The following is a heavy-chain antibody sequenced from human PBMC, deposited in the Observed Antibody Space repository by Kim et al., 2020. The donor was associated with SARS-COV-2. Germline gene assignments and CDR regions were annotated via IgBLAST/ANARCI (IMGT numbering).Heavy chain of an antibody. D-gene: IGHD6-13*01. Sequence: GGSLRLSCAASGFSFSDYYMIWIRQTPGKGLEWVSYISGNTGYTNYADSVKGRFTISRDNTKNSLYLQMTSLRAEDTALDYCARIPGGSSSWYYFDHWGQGTLVTVSS. V-gene: IGHV3-11*03. CDR2: ISGNTGYT. CDR1: GFSFSDYY. J-gene: IGHJ4*02. CDR3: ARIPGGSSSWYYFDH.